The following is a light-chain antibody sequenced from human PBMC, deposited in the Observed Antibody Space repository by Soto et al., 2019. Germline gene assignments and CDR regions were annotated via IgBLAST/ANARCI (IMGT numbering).Light chain of an antibody. CDR3: QQYYSTPQT. CDR1: QSVLHSSNNKNY. CDR2: WAS. J-gene: IGKJ1*01. Sequence: DIVMTQSPDSLTVSLGERAIINCKSSQSVLHSSNNKNYLAWYQQKPGQPPKLLIYWASTRESGVPDRFSGSGSGTDFTLTISSLQAEDVAVYYCQQYYSTPQTFGQGTKVDIK. V-gene: IGKV4-1*01.